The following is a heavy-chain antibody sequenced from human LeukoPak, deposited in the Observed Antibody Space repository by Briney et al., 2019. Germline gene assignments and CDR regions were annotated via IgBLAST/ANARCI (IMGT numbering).Heavy chain of an antibody. V-gene: IGHV3-21*01. J-gene: IGHJ4*02. D-gene: IGHD4-17*01. CDR3: ASTTVTTHVAYNY. CDR1: GFTFSSYS. CDR2: ISSSSSYI. Sequence: PGGSLRLSCAASGFTFSSYSMNWVRQAQGKGLEWVSSISSSSSYIYYADSVKGRFTISRDNAKNSLYLQMNSLRAEDTAVYYCASTTVTTHVAYNYWGQGALVTVSS.